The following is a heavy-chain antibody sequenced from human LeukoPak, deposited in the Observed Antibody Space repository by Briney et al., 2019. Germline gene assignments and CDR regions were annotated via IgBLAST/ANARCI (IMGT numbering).Heavy chain of an antibody. CDR1: GITFRSYG. CDR2: ISYDGSDK. Sequence: GSLRLSCPVSGITFRSYGMHWVRKAPGKGLEWVAVISYDGSDKYFADSVKGRFTISRDNSKNTLYLQMNSLRAEDTAVYYCVRDLDSYFDYWGQGTLVTVSS. V-gene: IGHV3-33*01. J-gene: IGHJ4*02. CDR3: VRDLDSYFDY.